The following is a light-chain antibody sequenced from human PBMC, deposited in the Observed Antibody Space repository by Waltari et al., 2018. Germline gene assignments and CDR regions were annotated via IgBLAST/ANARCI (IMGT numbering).Light chain of an antibody. CDR1: SGHSGTA. CDR3: QTGGHGNWV. CDR2: VNSDGIH. J-gene: IGLJ3*02. V-gene: IGLV4-69*01. Sequence: QLVLPPSPSASASLGASVKFTCTLSSGHSGTAIACHHQQAEKGPRFLMKVNSDGIHRKGDGVPDRFSGSSSGAERYLTISSLQSEDEADYYCQTGGHGNWVFGGGTKLTVL.